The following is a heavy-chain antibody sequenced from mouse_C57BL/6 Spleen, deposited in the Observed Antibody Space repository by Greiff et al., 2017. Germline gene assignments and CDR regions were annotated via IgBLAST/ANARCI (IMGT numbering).Heavy chain of an antibody. J-gene: IGHJ2*01. V-gene: IGHV2-9-1*01. CDR3: ARRGITTVVATWNYCDY. D-gene: IGHD1-1*01. Sequence: VQLVESGPGLVAPSQSLSITCTVSGFSLTSYAISWVRQPPGKGLEWLGVLWTGGGTNYNSALKSRLSFSQDNSKSQVFLKMNSLQTDDTARYYWARRGITTVVATWNYCDYWGQGTTRTVAA. CDR1: GFSLTSYA. CDR2: LWTGGGT.